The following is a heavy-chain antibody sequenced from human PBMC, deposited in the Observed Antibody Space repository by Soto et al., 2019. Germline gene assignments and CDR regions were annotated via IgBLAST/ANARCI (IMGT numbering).Heavy chain of an antibody. J-gene: IGHJ1*01. D-gene: IGHD3-3*01. CDR3: TRGEELVTIFGVAIGVQH. CDR2: IRSKAYGGTT. CDR1: GFTFGDYA. Sequence: EVQLVESGGGLVQPGRSLRLSCTASGFTFGDYAMSWFRQAPGKGLEWVGFIRSKAYGGTTEYAASVKGRFTISRDDSKSIAYLQMNSLKTEDTAVYYCTRGEELVTIFGVAIGVQHWGQGTLVTVSS. V-gene: IGHV3-49*03.